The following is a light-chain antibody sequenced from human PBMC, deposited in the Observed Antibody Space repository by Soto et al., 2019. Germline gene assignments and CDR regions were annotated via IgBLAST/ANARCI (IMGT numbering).Light chain of an antibody. Sequence: TRSPSSLSSSVGDRVTITCRVSQGINSYLNWYRQKPGKVPKLLIYSASNLQSGVPARFSGSGSGTDFTLTISSVQPEDVATYCCLQNSNSPLTFGVGTKVDIK. CDR3: LQNSNSPLT. CDR1: QGINSY. CDR2: SAS. J-gene: IGKJ4*01. V-gene: IGKV1-27*01.